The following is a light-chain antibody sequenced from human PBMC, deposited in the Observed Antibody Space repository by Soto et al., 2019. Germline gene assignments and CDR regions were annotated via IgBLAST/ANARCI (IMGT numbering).Light chain of an antibody. CDR3: LQSLRTPRT. Sequence: DIVMTQSPLSLPVIPGEPASFSCKSSQSLLRNNTYNFLDWYLQNPEQSPQLLIYLASNRASEVPDRFRGSGSGTDFTLKISRLEAEDVGVYYCLQSLRTPRTFGQGTKVEIK. J-gene: IGKJ1*01. CDR2: LAS. CDR1: QSLLRNNTYNF. V-gene: IGKV2-28*01.